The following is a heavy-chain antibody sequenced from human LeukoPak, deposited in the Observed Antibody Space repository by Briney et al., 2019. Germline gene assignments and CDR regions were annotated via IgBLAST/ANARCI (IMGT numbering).Heavy chain of an antibody. Sequence: PSETLSLTCTVSNGSISSYYWSWIRQPPGKGLEWIGYIYYSGSANYNPSLKSRVTISVDTSKNQFSLKLSSVTAADTAVYYCARRSHSGNYYTDVWGKGTTVTVSS. CDR3: ARRSHSGNYYTDV. V-gene: IGHV4-59*08. CDR1: NGSISSYY. J-gene: IGHJ6*03. D-gene: IGHD3-10*01. CDR2: IYYSGSA.